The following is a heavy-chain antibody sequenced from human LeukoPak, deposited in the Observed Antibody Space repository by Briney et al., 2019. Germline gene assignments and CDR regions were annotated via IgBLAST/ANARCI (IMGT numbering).Heavy chain of an antibody. CDR3: ARLAVAGTIDY. D-gene: IGHD6-19*01. CDR2: INRSGGST. CDR1: GYTFTSYY. J-gene: IGHJ4*02. V-gene: IGHV1-46*01. Sequence: ASVKVSCKASGYTFTSYYMHWVRQAPGQGLEWMGIINRSGGSTSYAQKFQGRVTMTRDMSASTVYMELSSLRSEDTAVYYCARLAVAGTIDYWGQGTLVTVSS.